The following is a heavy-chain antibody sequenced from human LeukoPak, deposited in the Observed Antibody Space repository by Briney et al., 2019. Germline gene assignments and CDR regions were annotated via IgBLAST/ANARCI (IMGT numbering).Heavy chain of an antibody. CDR3: ATEDLWGGSYRYTNGGYAFDI. J-gene: IGHJ3*02. Sequence: SETLSLTCAVYGGSFSGYYWSWIRQPPGKGLEWIGSIYYSGSTYYNPSLKSRVTISVDTSKNQFSLKLSSVTAADTAVYYCATEDLWGGSYRYTNGGYAFDIWGQGTMVTVSS. V-gene: IGHV4-34*01. CDR2: IYYSGST. D-gene: IGHD3-16*02. CDR1: GGSFSGYY.